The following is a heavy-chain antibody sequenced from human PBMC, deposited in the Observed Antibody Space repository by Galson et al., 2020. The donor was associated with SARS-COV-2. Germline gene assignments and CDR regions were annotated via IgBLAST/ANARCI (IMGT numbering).Heavy chain of an antibody. J-gene: IGHJ4*02. D-gene: IGHD4-17*01. Sequence: SETLSLTCTVSNYSISSGYNWGWIRQPPGKGLEWIGSIYHSGSTYYNPSLKSRVTISLDTSTNQFSLRLTSVTAADTAVYYCARALTTVTKFLDSWGQGTLVTVSS. V-gene: IGHV4-38-2*02. CDR1: NYSISSGYN. CDR2: IYHSGST. CDR3: ARALTTVTKFLDS.